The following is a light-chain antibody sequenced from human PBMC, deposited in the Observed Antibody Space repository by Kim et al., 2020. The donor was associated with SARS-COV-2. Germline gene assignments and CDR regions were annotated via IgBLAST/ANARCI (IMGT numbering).Light chain of an antibody. CDR1: SNNIGDQG. Sequence: QAGLTQPPSVSQGLRQTATLTCTGNSNNIGDQGVAWLQQHQGHPPKFLSYRNNKRPSGIAERFSASRSGNAAFLTITGLQPEDEADYYCSAWDDSLKAWVFGGGTQLTVL. V-gene: IGLV10-54*04. CDR2: RNN. CDR3: SAWDDSLKAWV. J-gene: IGLJ3*02.